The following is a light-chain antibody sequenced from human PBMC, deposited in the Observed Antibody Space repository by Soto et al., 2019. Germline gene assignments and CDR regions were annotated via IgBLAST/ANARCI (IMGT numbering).Light chain of an antibody. J-gene: IGKJ1*01. CDR1: QSVSSSY. V-gene: IGKV3-20*01. Sequence: EIVLTQSPGTLSLSPWERATLSCRASQSVSSSYLAWYQQKPGQAPRLLIYGASSRATGIPDRFSGSGSGTDFTLTISRLEPEDFAVYYCQQYGSSLFGQGTKVDIK. CDR3: QQYGSSL. CDR2: GAS.